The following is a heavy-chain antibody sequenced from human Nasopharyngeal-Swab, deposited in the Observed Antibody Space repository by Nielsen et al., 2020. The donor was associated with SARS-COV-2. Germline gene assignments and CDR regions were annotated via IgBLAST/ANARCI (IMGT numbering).Heavy chain of an antibody. J-gene: IGHJ4*02. Sequence: ASVKVSCKASGYTFTSYGISWVRQAPAQGLEWMGWISAYNGNTNYAQKLQGRVTMTTDTSTSTAYMELRSLRSDDTAVYYCARDTYDFWSGYYDTFSYFDYWGQGTLVTVSS. D-gene: IGHD3-3*01. V-gene: IGHV1-18*01. CDR2: ISAYNGNT. CDR3: ARDTYDFWSGYYDTFSYFDY. CDR1: GYTFTSYG.